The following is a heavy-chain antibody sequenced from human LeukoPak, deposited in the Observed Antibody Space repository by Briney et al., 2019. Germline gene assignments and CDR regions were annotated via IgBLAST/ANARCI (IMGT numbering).Heavy chain of an antibody. D-gene: IGHD2-15*01. V-gene: IGHV4-30-4*01. CDR1: GVSISSGDYY. J-gene: IGHJ5*02. Sequence: PSQTLSLTCTVSGVSISSGDYYWSWIRQPPGKGLEWIGYIYYSGSTYYNPSLKSRVTISVDTSKNQFSLKLSSVTAADTAVYYCARDFQGGPNDPWGQGTLVTVSP. CDR3: ARDFQGGPNDP. CDR2: IYYSGST.